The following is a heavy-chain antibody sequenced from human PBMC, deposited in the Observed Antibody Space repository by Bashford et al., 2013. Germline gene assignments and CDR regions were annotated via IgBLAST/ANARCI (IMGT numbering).Heavy chain of an antibody. CDR3: ARTPNIAVAGTWGYYYYGMDV. J-gene: IGHJ6*02. D-gene: IGHD6-19*01. V-gene: IGHV1-18*01. CDR2: INPDSGVT. Sequence: VRQAPGQGLEWMGWINPDSGVTNYVQKFQGRVTMTTDTSTSTAYMELRSLRSDDTAVYYCARTPNIAVAGTWGYYYYGMDVWGQGTTVTVSS.